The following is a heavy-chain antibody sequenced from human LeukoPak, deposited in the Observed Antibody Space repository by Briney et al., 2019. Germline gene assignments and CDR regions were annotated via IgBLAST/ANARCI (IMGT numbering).Heavy chain of an antibody. D-gene: IGHD2-15*01. J-gene: IGHJ3*02. CDR3: ARIFGSLGAFDI. Sequence: TGGSLRLSCAASGFTFSSYSMNWVRQAPGKGLEWVSSISSSSSYIYYADSVKGRFTISRDNAKNSLYLQMNSLRAEDTAVYYCARIFGSLGAFDIWGQGTMVTVSS. CDR2: ISSSSSYI. V-gene: IGHV3-21*01. CDR1: GFTFSSYS.